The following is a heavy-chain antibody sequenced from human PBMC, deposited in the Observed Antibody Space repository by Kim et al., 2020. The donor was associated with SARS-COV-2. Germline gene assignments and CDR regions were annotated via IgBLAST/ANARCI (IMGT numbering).Heavy chain of an antibody. V-gene: IGHV4-30-4*01. Sequence: SETLSLTCTVSGGSISSGDYYWSWIRQPPGKGLEWIGYIYYSGSTYYNPSLKSRITISVDTSKNQFSLKLRSVTAADTAVYYCARDSYGDSEHYFDYWGQVTLVTVSS. CDR2: IYYSGST. CDR1: GGSISSGDYY. D-gene: IGHD4-17*01. CDR3: ARDSYGDSEHYFDY. J-gene: IGHJ4*02.